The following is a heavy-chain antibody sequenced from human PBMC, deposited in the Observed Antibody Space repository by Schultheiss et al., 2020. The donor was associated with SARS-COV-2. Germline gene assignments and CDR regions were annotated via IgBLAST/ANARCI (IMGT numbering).Heavy chain of an antibody. J-gene: IGHJ6*02. CDR2: IYPGDSDT. CDR3: ARVVAATEFLYGMDV. D-gene: IGHD2-15*01. CDR1: GYSFTDYW. V-gene: IGHV5-51*01. Sequence: GESLKISCKGSGYSFTDYWIGWVRQMPGKGLEWMGIIYPGDSDTTYSPSLQGQVTISADKSINTAYLQWSSLKASDTAMYYCARVVAATEFLYGMDVWGQGTTVTVSS.